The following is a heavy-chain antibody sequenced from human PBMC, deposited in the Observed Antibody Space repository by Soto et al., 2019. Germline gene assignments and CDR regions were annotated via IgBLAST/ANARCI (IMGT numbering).Heavy chain of an antibody. CDR3: AKADIVVVPAAMSSDYYYYYGMDV. Sequence: EVQLLESGGGLVQPGGSLRLSCAASGFTFSSYAMSWVRQAPGKGLEWVSAISGSGGSTYYADSVKGRFTISRDNSKNTLYLQMNSLRAEDTAVYYCAKADIVVVPAAMSSDYYYYYGMDVWGQGTTVTVSS. CDR2: ISGSGGST. J-gene: IGHJ6*02. V-gene: IGHV3-23*01. D-gene: IGHD2-2*01. CDR1: GFTFSSYA.